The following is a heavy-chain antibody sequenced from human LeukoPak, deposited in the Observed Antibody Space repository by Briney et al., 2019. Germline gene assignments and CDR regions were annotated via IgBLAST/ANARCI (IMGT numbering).Heavy chain of an antibody. CDR3: AKDFRYYYDSIDYFDY. Sequence: PGGSLRLSCAASGFTFSSYAMSWVRQAPGKGLEWVSAISGSGGSTYYADSVKGRFTISRDNSKNTLYLQMNSLRAEDTAVYYCAKDFRYYYDSIDYFDYWGQGTLVTVSS. J-gene: IGHJ4*02. CDR2: ISGSGGST. CDR1: GFTFSSYA. V-gene: IGHV3-23*01. D-gene: IGHD3-22*01.